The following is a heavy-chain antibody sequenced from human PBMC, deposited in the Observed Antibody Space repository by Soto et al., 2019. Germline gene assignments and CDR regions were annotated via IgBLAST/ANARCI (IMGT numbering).Heavy chain of an antibody. D-gene: IGHD3-9*01. CDR1: GFTFTKFA. CDR2: ISYDGSEK. V-gene: IGHV3-30-3*01. J-gene: IGHJ4*02. Sequence: DLVESGGGVVQPGKSLRLYCTASGFTFTKFAMHWVRRAPGKGLEWVALISYDGSEKYYADSVKGRFSISRDNSRNTLYLQMNSLRGEDTAVYYCARDRDEILTGYHDYWGQGTEVTVST. CDR3: ARDRDEILTGYHDY.